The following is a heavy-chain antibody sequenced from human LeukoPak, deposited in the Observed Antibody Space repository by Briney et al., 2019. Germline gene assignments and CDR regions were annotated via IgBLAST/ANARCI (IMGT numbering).Heavy chain of an antibody. D-gene: IGHD3-22*01. CDR3: ARALNDSSGYYYHYYFHY. Sequence: ASVKVSCKASGGTFSSYAISWVRQPPGQGLEWMGRIIPILGIANYAQKFQGRVTITADKSTSTAYMELSSLRSEDTAVYYCARALNDSSGYYYHYYFHYWGQGTLVTVSS. CDR2: IIPILGIA. CDR1: GGTFSSYA. V-gene: IGHV1-69*04. J-gene: IGHJ4*02.